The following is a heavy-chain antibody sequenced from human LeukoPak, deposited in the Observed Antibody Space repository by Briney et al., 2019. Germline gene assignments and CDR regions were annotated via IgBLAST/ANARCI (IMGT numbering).Heavy chain of an antibody. CDR3: ARDAASGNNWFDP. Sequence: GGSLRLSCAASGFTFSSYSMNWVRQAPGKGLEWVSYISSGSSSTYYADSVKGRFTISRDNTKKSLYLLMDSLRAEDTAVYYCARDAASGNNWFDPWGQGTLVTVSS. J-gene: IGHJ5*02. D-gene: IGHD3-3*01. CDR1: GFTFSSYS. CDR2: ISSGSSST. V-gene: IGHV3-48*01.